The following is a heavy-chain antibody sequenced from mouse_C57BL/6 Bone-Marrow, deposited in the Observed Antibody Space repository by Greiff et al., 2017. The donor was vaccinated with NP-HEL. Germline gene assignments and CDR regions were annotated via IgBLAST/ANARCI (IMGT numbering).Heavy chain of an antibody. CDR3: ARLGITGRGSYFDY. D-gene: IGHD4-1*01. CDR1: GYAFSSSW. Sequence: QVQLKQSGPELVKPGASVKISCKASGYAFSSSWMNWVKQRPGKGLEWIGRIYPGDGDTNYNGKFKGKATLTADKSSSTAYMQLSSLTSEDSAVYFCARLGITGRGSYFDYWGQGTTLTVSS. V-gene: IGHV1-82*01. CDR2: IYPGDGDT. J-gene: IGHJ2*01.